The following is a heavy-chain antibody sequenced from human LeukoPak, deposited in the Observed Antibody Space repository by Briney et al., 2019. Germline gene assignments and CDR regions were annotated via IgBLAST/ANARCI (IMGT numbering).Heavy chain of an antibody. J-gene: IGHJ4*02. CDR2: INPSGGST. Sequence: ASVKVSCKASGYTFISYYMHWVRQAPGQGLEWMGVINPSGGSTNYAQKFQGRVTMTRDTSTSTVYMELGSLRSEDTAVYYCARAGVIVGTTGFDYWGQGTLVTVSS. V-gene: IGHV1-46*01. CDR3: ARAGVIVGTTGFDY. CDR1: GYTFISYY. D-gene: IGHD1-26*01.